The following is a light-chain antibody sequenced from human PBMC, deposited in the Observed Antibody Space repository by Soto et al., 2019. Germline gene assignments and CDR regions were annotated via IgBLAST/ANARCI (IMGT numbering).Light chain of an antibody. CDR3: QNYYSAPWT. Sequence: DIQMTQSPSSLSASVGYRVTITCRASQGITDYLAWYQQKPGQIPNLLIYAASTLQSGVPSRFSGSGSGTDFTLTITGLQPVDVATYYCQNYYSAPWTFGQGTKVEIK. V-gene: IGKV1-27*01. J-gene: IGKJ1*01. CDR1: QGITDY. CDR2: AAS.